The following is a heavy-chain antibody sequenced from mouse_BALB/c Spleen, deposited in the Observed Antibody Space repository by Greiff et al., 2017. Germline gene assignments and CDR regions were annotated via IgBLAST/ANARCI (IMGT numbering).Heavy chain of an antibody. CDR3: ARRYYGSSDYFDY. J-gene: IGHJ2*01. Sequence: EVKVVESGGGLVKPGGSLKLSCAASGFTFSSYAMSWVRQTPEKRLEWVATISSGGSYTYYPDSVKGRFTISRDNAKNTLYLQMSSLRSEDTAMYYCARRYYGSSDYFDYWGQGTTLTVSS. V-gene: IGHV5-9-3*01. CDR2: ISSGGSYT. D-gene: IGHD1-1*01. CDR1: GFTFSSYA.